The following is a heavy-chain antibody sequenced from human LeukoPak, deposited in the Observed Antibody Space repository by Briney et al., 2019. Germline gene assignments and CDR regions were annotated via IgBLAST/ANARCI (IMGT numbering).Heavy chain of an antibody. D-gene: IGHD1-26*01. J-gene: IGHJ4*02. V-gene: IGHV1-2*02. CDR1: GYTFTGYY. CDR3: ARDIMAIVGASGY. CDR2: INPNSGGT. Sequence: ASVKVSCKASGYTFTGYYMHWVRQAPGQGLKWMGWINPNSGGTNYAQKFQGRVTMTRDTSISTAYMELSRLRSDDTAVCYCARDIMAIVGASGYWGQGTLVTVSS.